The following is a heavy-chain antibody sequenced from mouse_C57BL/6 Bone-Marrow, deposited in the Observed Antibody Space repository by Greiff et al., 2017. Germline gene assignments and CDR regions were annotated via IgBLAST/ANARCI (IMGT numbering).Heavy chain of an antibody. V-gene: IGHV10-1*01. CDR1: GFSFNTYA. Sequence: EVKLVESGGGLVQPKGSLKLSCAASGFSFNTYAMNWVRQAPGKGLEWVARIRSKSNNYATFYADSVKDRFTISRDDSESMLYLQMNNLKTEDTAMYYCVRAGYDYAWFAYWGQGTLVTVSA. CDR3: VRAGYDYAWFAY. J-gene: IGHJ3*01. D-gene: IGHD2-4*01. CDR2: IRSKSNNYAT.